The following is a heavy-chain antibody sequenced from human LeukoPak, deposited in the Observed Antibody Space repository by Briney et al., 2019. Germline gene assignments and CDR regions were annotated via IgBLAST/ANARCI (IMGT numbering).Heavy chain of an antibody. CDR1: GFTFSSYA. Sequence: GGSLRLSCAASGFTFSSYAMSWVRQAPGKGLEWVSAISGSGGSTYYADSVKGRFTISRDNSKNTLYLQMNSLRAEDTAVYYYARRSDYYDSSGYYYVNYFDYWGQGTLVTVSS. J-gene: IGHJ4*02. D-gene: IGHD3-22*01. CDR2: ISGSGGST. V-gene: IGHV3-23*01. CDR3: ARRSDYYDSSGYYYVNYFDY.